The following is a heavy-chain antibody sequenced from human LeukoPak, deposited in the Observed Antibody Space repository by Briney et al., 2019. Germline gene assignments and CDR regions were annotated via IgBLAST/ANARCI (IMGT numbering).Heavy chain of an antibody. CDR1: GGSISSSSYY. J-gene: IGHJ5*02. CDR2: IYYSGST. D-gene: IGHD3-3*01. CDR3: AKQSNYDFWSGYYTERYWFDP. Sequence: SETLSLTCTVSGGSISSSSYYWGWIRQPPGKGLEWIGSIYYSGSTYYNPSLKSRVTISVDTSKNQFSLKLSSVTAADTAVYYCAKQSNYDFWSGYYTERYWFDPWGQGTLVTVSS. V-gene: IGHV4-39*01.